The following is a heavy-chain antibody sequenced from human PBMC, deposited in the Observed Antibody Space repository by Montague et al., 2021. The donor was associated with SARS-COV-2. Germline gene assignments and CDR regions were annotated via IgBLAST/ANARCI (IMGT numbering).Heavy chain of an antibody. CDR2: IYWDDDK. V-gene: IGHV2-5*08. Sequence: PALVKPTQTLTLTCTFSGFSLSTSGMGVGWIRQPPGKALEWLALIYWDDDKHYSTSLKSRLTITKDTSKNQVVLTMTNMDPVDTATYYCAHRHSRKWLAGGYFDYWGQGTLVTVSS. CDR1: GFSLSTSGMG. J-gene: IGHJ4*02. CDR3: AHRHSRKWLAGGYFDY. D-gene: IGHD2-8*02.